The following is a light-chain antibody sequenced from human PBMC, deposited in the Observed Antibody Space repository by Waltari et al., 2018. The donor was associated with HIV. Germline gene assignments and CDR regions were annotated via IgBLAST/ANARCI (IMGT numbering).Light chain of an antibody. CDR1: QSISSY. J-gene: IGKJ1*01. V-gene: IGKV1-39*01. CDR2: GAS. Sequence: DIQMTQSPSSLSASVRDRVSITCRASQSISSYLNWYQQKPGKAPKLRIYGASTLQRGVPSRFSGSGSWTDFTLTISSLQPEDFATYYCQQSYSTPPWTFGQGTRVEIK. CDR3: QQSYSTPPWT.